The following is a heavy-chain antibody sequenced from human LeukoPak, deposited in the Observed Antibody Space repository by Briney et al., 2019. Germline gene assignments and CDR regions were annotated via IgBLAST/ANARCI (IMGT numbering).Heavy chain of an antibody. CDR2: IYPDTSDT. J-gene: IGHJ4*02. D-gene: IGHD3-10*01. Sequence: GESLKIPCKGPGYSFTIYWIGWLRRLPGKGLEWLGIIYPDTSDTRYSPSFQGQVAISAEKSTSTAYLQWSSLKASDTALYYCARNENDGSGRASYYWGEGTLVTVSS. CDR1: GYSFTIYW. V-gene: IGHV5-51*01. CDR3: ARNENDGSGRASYY.